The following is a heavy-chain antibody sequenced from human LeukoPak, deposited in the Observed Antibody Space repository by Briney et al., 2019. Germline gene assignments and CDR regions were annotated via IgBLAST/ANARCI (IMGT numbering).Heavy chain of an antibody. V-gene: IGHV1-18*01. CDR3: ARHLTTYSYGY. J-gene: IGHJ4*02. CDR1: GYTFTSYG. D-gene: IGHD5-18*01. Sequence: ASVKISCKASGYTFTSYGISWVRQAPGQGLEWMGWISAYNGNTNYAQKIQGRVTMTTDTSTSTAYMELRSLRSDDTAVYYCARHLTTYSYGYWGQGTLVTVSS. CDR2: ISAYNGNT.